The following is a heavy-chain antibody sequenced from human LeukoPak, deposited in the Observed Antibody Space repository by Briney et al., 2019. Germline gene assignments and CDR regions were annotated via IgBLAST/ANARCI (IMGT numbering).Heavy chain of an antibody. CDR1: GGSISSGSYY. V-gene: IGHV4-61*02. Sequence: SETLSLTCTVSGGSISSGSYYWSWIRQPAGKGLEWIGRIYTSGSTNYNPSLKSRVTISIDTSKNQFSLKLSSVTAADTAVYYCARGVAARTNYYYYYMDVWGKGTTVTVSS. CDR3: ARGVAARTNYYYYYMDV. J-gene: IGHJ6*03. CDR2: IYTSGST. D-gene: IGHD6-6*01.